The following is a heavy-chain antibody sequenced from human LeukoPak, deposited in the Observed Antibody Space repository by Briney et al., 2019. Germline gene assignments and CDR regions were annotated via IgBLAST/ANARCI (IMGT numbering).Heavy chain of an antibody. CDR3: ARGREHPALGYYYYYYMDV. CDR2: ISYSGST. Sequence: SETLSLTCTVSGGSLSPYYWGWIRQSPGKGLEWIGYISYSGSTNSHPSLKSRVTISVDMSKPQFYLELSSVTAADTAVYYCARGREHPALGYYYYYYMDVWGKGTTVTVSS. D-gene: IGHD1-26*01. J-gene: IGHJ6*03. CDR1: GGSLSPYY. V-gene: IGHV4-59*01.